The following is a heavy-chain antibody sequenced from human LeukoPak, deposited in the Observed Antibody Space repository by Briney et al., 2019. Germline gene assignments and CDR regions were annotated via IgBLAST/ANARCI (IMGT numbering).Heavy chain of an antibody. V-gene: IGHV1-3*01. J-gene: IGHJ4*02. CDR1: GYTFTSYA. Sequence: ASVKVSCKASGYTFTSYAMHWVRQAPAQRLEWMGWINAGNGNTKYSQKFQGRVTITRDTSASTAYMELSSLRSEDTAVYYCASQSSSWYSTPPSHWGQGTLVTVST. D-gene: IGHD6-13*01. CDR2: INAGNGNT. CDR3: ASQSSSWYSTPPSH.